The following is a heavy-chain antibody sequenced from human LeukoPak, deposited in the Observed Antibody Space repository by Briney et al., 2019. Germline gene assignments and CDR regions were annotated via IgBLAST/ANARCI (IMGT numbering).Heavy chain of an antibody. J-gene: IGHJ6*04. CDR2: IIPIFGTA. V-gene: IGHV1-69*13. Sequence: SVKVSCKTSGGTFSSYAISWVRQAPGQGLEWMGGIIPIFGTANYAQKFQGRVTITADESTSTAYMELSSLRSEDTAVYYCARARRYCSGGSCYSPEDVWGKGTTVTISS. CDR3: ARARRYCSGGSCYSPEDV. D-gene: IGHD2-15*01. CDR1: GGTFSSYA.